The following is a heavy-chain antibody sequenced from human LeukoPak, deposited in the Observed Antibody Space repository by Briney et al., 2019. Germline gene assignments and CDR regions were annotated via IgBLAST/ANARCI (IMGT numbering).Heavy chain of an antibody. CDR2: ISSSGSTI. CDR3: ARDRYYYDSSGSNDAFDI. J-gene: IGHJ3*02. Sequence: PGRSLRLSCAASGFTFSDYYMSWIRQAPGKGLEWVSYISSSGSTIYYADSVKGRFTISRDNAKNSLYLQMNSLRAEDTAVYYCARDRYYYDSSGSNDAFDIWGQGTMVTVSS. D-gene: IGHD3-22*01. V-gene: IGHV3-11*01. CDR1: GFTFSDYY.